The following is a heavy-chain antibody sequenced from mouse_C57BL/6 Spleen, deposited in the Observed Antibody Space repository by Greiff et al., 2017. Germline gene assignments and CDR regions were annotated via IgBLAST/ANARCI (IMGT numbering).Heavy chain of an antibody. CDR2: IDPANGNT. J-gene: IGHJ2*01. CDR3: ARERFITTVVATGFDY. D-gene: IGHD1-1*01. V-gene: IGHV14-3*01. CDR1: GFNIKNTY. Sequence: VQLQQSVAELVRPGASVKLSCTASGFNIKNTYMHWVKQRPEQGLEWIGRIDPANGNTKYAPRFQGKATITADTSSNTAYLQLSSLTSEDTAIYYCARERFITTVVATGFDYWGQGTTLTVSS.